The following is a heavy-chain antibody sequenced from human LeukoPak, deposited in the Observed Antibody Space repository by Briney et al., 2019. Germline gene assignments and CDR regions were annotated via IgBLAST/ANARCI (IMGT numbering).Heavy chain of an antibody. D-gene: IGHD4-17*01. CDR3: ARFRLTVTTYAHLDY. CDR1: GFTVSSNY. J-gene: IGHJ4*02. CDR2: IYSGGST. V-gene: IGHV3-66*01. Sequence: GGSLRLSCAASGFTVSSNYMSWVRQAPGKGLEWVSVIYSGGSTYYADSVKGRFTISRDNSKNTLYLQMNSLRAEDTAVYYCARFRLTVTTYAHLDYWGQGTLVTVSS.